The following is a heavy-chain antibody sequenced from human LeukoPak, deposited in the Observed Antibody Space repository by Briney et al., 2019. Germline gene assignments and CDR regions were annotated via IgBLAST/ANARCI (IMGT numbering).Heavy chain of an antibody. CDR1: GFTFSSYD. CDR3: ATLSGSYVFDY. D-gene: IGHD1-26*01. Sequence: GGSLRLSCAASGFTFSSYDMHWVRQATGKGLEWVSAIGVAANTFYSGSVKGRFTISRENAKNSLYLLMTSLRAEDTAVYYCATLSGSYVFDYWGQGTLVTVSS. V-gene: IGHV3-13*01. CDR2: IGVAANT. J-gene: IGHJ4*02.